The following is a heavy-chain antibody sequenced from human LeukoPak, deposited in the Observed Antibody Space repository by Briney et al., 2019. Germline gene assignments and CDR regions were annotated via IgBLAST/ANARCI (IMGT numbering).Heavy chain of an antibody. Sequence: PSETLSLTCTVSGGSISSYYWSWIRQPPGKGLEWIGYIYCSGSTNYNPSLKSRVTISVDTSKNQFSLKLSSVTAADTAVYYCARVGEQLVIDYWGQGTLVTVCS. D-gene: IGHD6-6*01. CDR3: ARVGEQLVIDY. CDR1: GGSISSYY. CDR2: IYCSGST. V-gene: IGHV4-59*01. J-gene: IGHJ4*02.